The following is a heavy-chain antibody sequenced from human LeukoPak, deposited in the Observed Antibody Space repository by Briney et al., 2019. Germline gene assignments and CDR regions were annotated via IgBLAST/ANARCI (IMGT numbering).Heavy chain of an antibody. J-gene: IGHJ6*02. CDR2: IYYSGST. D-gene: IGHD1-14*01. CDR1: GGSISSGDYF. CDR3: TRDPEGYGMDV. V-gene: IGHV4-30-4*01. Sequence: SETLSLTCTVSGGSISSGDYFWSWIRQPPGKGLEWIGYIYYSGSTLYNPSLKSRITISVDTSKNQFSLKLNSVTAADTAVYYCTRDPEGYGMDVWGQGTTVTVSS.